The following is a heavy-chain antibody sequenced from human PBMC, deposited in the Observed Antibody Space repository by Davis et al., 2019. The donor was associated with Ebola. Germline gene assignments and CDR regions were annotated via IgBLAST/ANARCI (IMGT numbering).Heavy chain of an antibody. D-gene: IGHD3-10*01. V-gene: IGHV3-33*01. CDR1: GFTFSSYG. CDR2: IWYDGSNK. J-gene: IGHJ2*01. Sequence: PGGFLRLSCAASGFTFSSYGMHWVRQAPGKGLEWVAVIWYDGSNKYYADSVKGRFTISRDNSKNTLYLQMNSLRAEDTAVYYCARQGTMVRGVTKYWYFDLWGRGTLVTVSS. CDR3: ARQGTMVRGVTKYWYFDL.